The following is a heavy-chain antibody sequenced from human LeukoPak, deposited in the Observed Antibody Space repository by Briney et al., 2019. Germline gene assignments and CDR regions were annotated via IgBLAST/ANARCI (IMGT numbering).Heavy chain of an antibody. CDR2: INPSGGST. CDR3: ARDRIVGAPMHRYNWFDP. D-gene: IGHD1-26*01. J-gene: IGHJ5*02. CDR1: GYTFTSYY. Sequence: ASVKVSCKASGYTFTSYYMHWVRQAPGQGLGWMGIINPSGGSTSYAQKSQGRVTMTRDTSTSTVYMELSSLRSEDTAVYYCARDRIVGAPMHRYNWFDPWGQGTLVTVSS. V-gene: IGHV1-46*01.